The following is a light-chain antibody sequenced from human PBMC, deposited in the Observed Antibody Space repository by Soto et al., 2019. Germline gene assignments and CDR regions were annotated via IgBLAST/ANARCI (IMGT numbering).Light chain of an antibody. J-gene: IGKJ4*01. CDR3: QQSNSSPPT. Sequence: IVLKQSPSTLSLSPGERATLSCRASQSVSSSYLAWYQQKPGQAPRLLIYGASSRATGIPDRFSGSGSGTDFTLTISSLQPEDFATYFCQQSNSSPPTFGGGTKVDI. CDR2: GAS. V-gene: IGKV3-20*01. CDR1: QSVSSSY.